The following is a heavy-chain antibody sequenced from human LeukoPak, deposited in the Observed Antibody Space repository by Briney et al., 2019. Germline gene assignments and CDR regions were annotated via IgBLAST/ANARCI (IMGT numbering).Heavy chain of an antibody. J-gene: IGHJ4*02. CDR2: ISSSSSTI. CDR3: ARAELLGGFDY. V-gene: IGHV3-48*04. D-gene: IGHD3-16*01. Sequence: GGSLRLSCAASGSTFSSCSMNWVRQAPGKGLEWVSYISSSSSTIYYADSVKGRFTISRDNAKNSLYLQMNSLRAEDTAVYYCARAELLGGFDYWGQGTLVTVSS. CDR1: GSTFSSCS.